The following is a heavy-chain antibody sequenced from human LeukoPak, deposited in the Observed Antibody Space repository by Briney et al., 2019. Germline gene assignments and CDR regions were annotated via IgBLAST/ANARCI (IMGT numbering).Heavy chain of an antibody. D-gene: IGHD6-19*01. CDR1: GYTFTGYY. V-gene: IGHV1-2*02. J-gene: IGHJ5*02. Sequence: GASVKVSCKAAGYTFTGYYMNWVRQAPGQGLEGMGWINPNSGGTNYAQKFQGRVTMTRDTSINTAYMELSRLRSDDTAVYYCARVGQWLVRGNWFDPWGQGTLVTVSS. CDR2: INPNSGGT. CDR3: ARVGQWLVRGNWFDP.